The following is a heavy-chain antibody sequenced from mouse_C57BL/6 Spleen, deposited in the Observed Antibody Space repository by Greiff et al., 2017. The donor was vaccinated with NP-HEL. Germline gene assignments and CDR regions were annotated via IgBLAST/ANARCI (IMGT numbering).Heavy chain of an antibody. D-gene: IGHD1-1*01. J-gene: IGHJ2*01. CDR1: GYTFTSYW. CDR2: IYPSDSET. CDR3: ARGYYGSSFDY. V-gene: IGHV1-61*01. Sequence: VQLQQSGAELVRPGSSVKLSCKASGYTFTSYWMDWVKQRPGQGLEWIGNIYPSDSETHYNQKFKDKATLTVDKSASTAYMQLSSLTSEDSAVYYCARGYYGSSFDYWGKGTTLTVSS.